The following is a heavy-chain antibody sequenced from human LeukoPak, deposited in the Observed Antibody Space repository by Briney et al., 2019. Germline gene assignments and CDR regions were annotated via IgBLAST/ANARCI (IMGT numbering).Heavy chain of an antibody. CDR3: ARDSGGVIVVVPAAFDY. D-gene: IGHD2-2*01. CDR1: GFTFSSYW. V-gene: IGHV3-7*01. Sequence: PGGSLRLSCAASGFTFSSYWMSWVRQAPGKGLEWVANIKQDGSEKYYVASVKGRFTISRDNAKNSLYLQMNSLRAEDTAVYYCARDSGGVIVVVPAAFDYWGQGTLVTVSA. CDR2: IKQDGSEK. J-gene: IGHJ4*02.